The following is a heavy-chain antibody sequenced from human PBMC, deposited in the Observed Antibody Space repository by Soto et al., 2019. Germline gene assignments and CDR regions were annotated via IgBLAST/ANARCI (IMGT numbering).Heavy chain of an antibody. CDR1: GDSVSSNSAA. J-gene: IGHJ6*03. CDR3: ARKSTSCRQCFDYYYYMDV. D-gene: IGHD2-2*01. V-gene: IGHV6-1*01. CDR2: TYYRSKWYN. Sequence: KQSQTLSLTCAISGDSVSSNSAAWNWIRQSPSRGLEWLGRTYYRSKWYNDYAVSVKSRITINPDTSKNQFSLQLDSVTTEDTAVYYCARKSTSCRQCFDYYYYMDVWGKGTTVTVSS.